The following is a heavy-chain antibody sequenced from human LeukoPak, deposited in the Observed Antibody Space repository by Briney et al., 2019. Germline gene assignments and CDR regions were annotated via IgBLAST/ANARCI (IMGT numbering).Heavy chain of an antibody. CDR2: INAGNGNT. CDR1: GYTFTSYA. CDR3: ARAYGDYFDYFDY. Sequence: ASVKVSCKASGYTFTSYAMHWVRQAPGQRLEWMGWINAGNGNTKYSQKFQGRVTTTRDTSASTAYMELSSLRSEDTAVYYCARAYGDYFDYFDYWGQGTLVTVSS. V-gene: IGHV1-3*01. J-gene: IGHJ4*02. D-gene: IGHD4-17*01.